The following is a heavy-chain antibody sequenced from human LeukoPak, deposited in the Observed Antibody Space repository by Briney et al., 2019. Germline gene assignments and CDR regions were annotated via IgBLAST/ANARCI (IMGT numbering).Heavy chain of an antibody. Sequence: PSETLSLTCAVCGGSFSGYYWSCIRPPPGKGLEWIGEINHSGSTNYNPPLKSRVTISVHTSKTQFSLKLSSVTAADTAVYYCARHGVGPRGAARAGRNYYYYMDVWGKGTTVTVSS. J-gene: IGHJ6*03. V-gene: IGHV4-34*01. CDR3: ARHGVGPRGAARAGRNYYYYMDV. D-gene: IGHD6-6*01. CDR1: GGSFSGYY. CDR2: INHSGST.